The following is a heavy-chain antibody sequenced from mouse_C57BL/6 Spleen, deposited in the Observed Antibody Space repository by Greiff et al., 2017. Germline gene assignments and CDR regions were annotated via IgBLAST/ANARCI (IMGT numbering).Heavy chain of an antibody. Sequence: EVQLVESGGGLVKPGGSLKLSCAASGFTFSDYGMHWVRQAPEKGLEWVAYISSGSSTIYYADTVKGRFTISRDNAKNTLFLHMTSMRSEDTAMYYCARGLNWDSGYYAMDYWGQGTSVTVAS. CDR3: ARGLNWDSGYYAMDY. V-gene: IGHV5-17*01. CDR1: GFTFSDYG. D-gene: IGHD4-1*01. CDR2: ISSGSSTI. J-gene: IGHJ4*01.